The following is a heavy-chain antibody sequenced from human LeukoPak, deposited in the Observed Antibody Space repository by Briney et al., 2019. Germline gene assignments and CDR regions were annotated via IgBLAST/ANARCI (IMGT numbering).Heavy chain of an antibody. CDR3: VKDRNHFRDFLDY. CDR1: GFTFSSYA. J-gene: IGHJ4*02. D-gene: IGHD3-3*02. Sequence: GGSLRLSCVASGFTFSSYAINWVRQAPGKGLDWVSIISRDSDATFYADSVKGRFTISRDNSRNTVYLQMNSLRAEDTAIYYCVKDRNHFRDFLDYWGRGTLVTVSS. V-gene: IGHV3-23*01. CDR2: ISRDSDAT.